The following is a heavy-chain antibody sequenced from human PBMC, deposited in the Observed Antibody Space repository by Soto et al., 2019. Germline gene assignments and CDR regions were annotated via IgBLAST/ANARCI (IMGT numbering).Heavy chain of an antibody. Sequence: GGSLRLSGTASGLSFRISPMPWVRQAPGKGPEWVALISYDGTNKFYADSVKGRFTISRDNSKSTLYLQVDSLRPEDAAVYYCARDPKTSGGQHWAFNYFDSWGQGTLVTVSS. CDR3: ARDPKTSGGQHWAFNYFDS. CDR1: GLSFRISP. V-gene: IGHV3-30-3*01. D-gene: IGHD7-27*01. CDR2: ISYDGTNK. J-gene: IGHJ4*02.